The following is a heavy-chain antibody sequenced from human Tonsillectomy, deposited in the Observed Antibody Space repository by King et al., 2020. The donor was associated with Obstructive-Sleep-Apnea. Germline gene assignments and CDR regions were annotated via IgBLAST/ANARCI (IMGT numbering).Heavy chain of an antibody. D-gene: IGHD3-22*01. CDR1: WFTFDDYA. Sequence: VQLVESGGVVVQPGGSLRLSFAASWFTFDDYAMHWVRQAPGKGLEWVSLIIWDGGSTYYAESGKGRFTISRDNSKNSLYLQMNSLRAEDTALYYCAKDEGDSSGSLDYWGQGTLVTVSS. CDR2: IIWDGGST. CDR3: AKDEGDSSGSLDY. J-gene: IGHJ4*02. V-gene: IGHV3-43D*03.